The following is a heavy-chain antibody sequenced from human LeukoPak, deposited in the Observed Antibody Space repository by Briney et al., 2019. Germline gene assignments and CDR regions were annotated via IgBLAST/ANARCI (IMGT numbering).Heavy chain of an antibody. CDR1: GFTFSDYY. Sequence: SGGSLRLSYAASGFTFSDYYISWMRQAPGKGLERVSYISSSGSTIYYADSVKGRFTISRDNAKNSLYLQMNSLRAEDTAVYYCARGYYDSSGYLDAFDIWGQGTMVTVSS. CDR3: ARGYYDSSGYLDAFDI. D-gene: IGHD3-22*01. J-gene: IGHJ3*02. V-gene: IGHV3-11*01. CDR2: ISSSGSTI.